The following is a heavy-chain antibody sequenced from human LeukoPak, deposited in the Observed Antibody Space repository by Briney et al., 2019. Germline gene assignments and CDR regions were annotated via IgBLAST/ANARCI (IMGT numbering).Heavy chain of an antibody. J-gene: IGHJ4*02. V-gene: IGHV3-23*01. CDR3: ANANSEYITVDY. CDR2: ISGGGGTT. Sequence: PGGSLRLSCAASGFTFSSYAMSWVRQAPGKGLEWVSGISGGGGTTFYADSVKGRFTISRDNSKNTLYLQMSSLRVEDTAVYYCANANSEYITVDYWGQGTLVTVSS. D-gene: IGHD5-18*01. CDR1: GFTFSSYA.